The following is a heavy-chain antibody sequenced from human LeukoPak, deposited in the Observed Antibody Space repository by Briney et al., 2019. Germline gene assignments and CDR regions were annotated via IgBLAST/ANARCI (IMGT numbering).Heavy chain of an antibody. CDR1: GGSISSSSYY. J-gene: IGHJ4*02. D-gene: IGHD3-22*01. Sequence: SETLSLTCTVAGGSISSSSYYRGWIRQPPGKGLEWIGSIYYSGSTYYNPSLKSRVTISVDTSKNQFSLKLSSVTAADTAVYYRARHTYYYDSSGYPFDYWGQGTLVTVSS. CDR3: ARHTYYYDSSGYPFDY. CDR2: IYYSGST. V-gene: IGHV4-39*01.